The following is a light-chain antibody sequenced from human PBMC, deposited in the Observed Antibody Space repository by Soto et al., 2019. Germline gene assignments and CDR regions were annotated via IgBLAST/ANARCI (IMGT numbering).Light chain of an antibody. CDR1: QSVSSSY. CDR3: QQYGSSPRT. CDR2: GAS. Sequence: TQSPATLSVSAGERATLSCRASQSVSSSYLAWYQQKPGQAPRLLIYGASSRATGIPDRFSGSGSGTDFTLTISRLEPEDFAVYYCQQYGSSPRTFGQGTKVDIK. V-gene: IGKV3-20*01. J-gene: IGKJ1*01.